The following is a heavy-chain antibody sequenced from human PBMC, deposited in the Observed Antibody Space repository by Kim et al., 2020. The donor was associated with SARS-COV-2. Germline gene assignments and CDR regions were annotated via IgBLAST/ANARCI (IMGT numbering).Heavy chain of an antibody. Sequence: GGSLRLSCVVAGPNSFDHAMHWVRQGPGKSLEWVAGISWDSGDTGYADSVKGRFTVSRDNARNTVYLHMDSLRTEDTALYYCAKDLWSGGADVSGQGS. CDR3: AKDLWSGGADV. V-gene: IGHV3-9*02. CDR1: GPNSFDHA. D-gene: IGHD2-21*01. J-gene: IGHJ6*02. CDR2: ISWDSGDT.